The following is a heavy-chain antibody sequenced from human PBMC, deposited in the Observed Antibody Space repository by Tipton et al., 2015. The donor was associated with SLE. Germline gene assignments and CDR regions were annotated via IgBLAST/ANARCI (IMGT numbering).Heavy chain of an antibody. V-gene: IGHV4-59*01. CDR1: GGSFSGYY. Sequence: TLSLTCAVYGGSFSGYYWSWIRQPPGKGLEWIGYIYYSGSTNYNPSLKSRVTISVDTSKNQFSLKLSSVTAADTAVYYCARDPMGYYDSSGRGDWGQGTLVTVSS. CDR2: IYYSGST. CDR3: ARDPMGYYDSSGRGD. D-gene: IGHD3-22*01. J-gene: IGHJ4*02.